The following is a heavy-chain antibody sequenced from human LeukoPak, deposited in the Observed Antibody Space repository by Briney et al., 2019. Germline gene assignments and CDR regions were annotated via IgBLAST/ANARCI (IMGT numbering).Heavy chain of an antibody. Sequence: ASVKVSCKASGYTFTSYGISWVRQAPGQGLEWMGWISAYNGNTNYAQEFQGRVTITRDTSASTAYMELSSLRSEDMAVYYCARGIAVAGTYYMDVWGKGTTVTVSS. CDR1: GYTFTSYG. CDR2: ISAYNGNT. CDR3: ARGIAVAGTYYMDV. J-gene: IGHJ6*03. D-gene: IGHD6-19*01. V-gene: IGHV1-18*03.